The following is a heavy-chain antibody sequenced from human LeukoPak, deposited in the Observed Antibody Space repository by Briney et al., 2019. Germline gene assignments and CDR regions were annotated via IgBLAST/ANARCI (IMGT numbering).Heavy chain of an antibody. V-gene: IGHV3-7*01. CDR1: GFTFRSHA. CDR2: IKQDGSEK. Sequence: GGSLRLSCVGSGFTFRSHAMSWVRQAPGKGLEWVANIKQDGSEKYYVDSVKGRFTISRDNAKNSLYLQMNSLRAEDTAVYYCARRYFDHWGQGTLVTVSS. CDR3: ARRYFDH. J-gene: IGHJ4*02. D-gene: IGHD2-15*01.